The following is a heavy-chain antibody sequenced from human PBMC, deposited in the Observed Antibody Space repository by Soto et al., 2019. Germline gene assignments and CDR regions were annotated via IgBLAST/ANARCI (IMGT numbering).Heavy chain of an antibody. CDR1: GFTFSSYA. Sequence: PGGSLRLSCAASGFTFSSYAMSWVRQAPGKGLEWVSAISGSGGSTYYADSVKGRFTISRDNSKNTLYLQMNSLRAEDTAVYYYAKDPNQKKAAAGLYYFDYGGEETLVTVSS. CDR2: ISGSGGST. J-gene: IGHJ4*02. D-gene: IGHD6-13*01. V-gene: IGHV3-23*01. CDR3: AKDPNQKKAAAGLYYFDY.